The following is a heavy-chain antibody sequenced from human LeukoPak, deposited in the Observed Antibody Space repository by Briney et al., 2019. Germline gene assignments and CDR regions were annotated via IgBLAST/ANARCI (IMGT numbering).Heavy chain of an antibody. J-gene: IGHJ4*02. Sequence: GGSLRLSCAASGFTFSNAWMSWVRQAPGKGLEWVGRIKSKTDGGTTEYAAPVKGRFTISRDDSKNTLYLQMNSLKTEDTAVYYCTSPHYYDSSGRGGYWGQGTLVTVSS. CDR3: TSPHYYDSSGRGGY. V-gene: IGHV3-15*01. CDR1: GFTFSNAW. D-gene: IGHD3-22*01. CDR2: IKSKTDGGTT.